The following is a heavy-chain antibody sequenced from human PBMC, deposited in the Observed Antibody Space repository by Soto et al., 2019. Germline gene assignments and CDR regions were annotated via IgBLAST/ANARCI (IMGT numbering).Heavy chain of an antibody. Sequence: WGSLRLSCAASGFTFDDYTMHWVRQAPGKGLEWVSLISWDGGSTYYADSVKGRFTISRDNSKNSLYLQMNSLRTEDTALYYCAKDHVVAPPTHYYYSMDVWGQGTTVTVSS. D-gene: IGHD2-15*01. CDR1: GFTFDDYT. V-gene: IGHV3-43*01. J-gene: IGHJ6*02. CDR3: AKDHVVAPPTHYYYSMDV. CDR2: ISWDGGST.